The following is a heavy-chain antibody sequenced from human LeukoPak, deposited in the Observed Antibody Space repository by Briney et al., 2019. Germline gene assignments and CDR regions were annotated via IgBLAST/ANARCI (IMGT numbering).Heavy chain of an antibody. D-gene: IGHD1-26*01. Sequence: SVKVSCTASGGTFSSYAIGWVRQAPGQGLEGMGGIIPIFGTANYAQKFQGRVTITTDESTSTAYMELSSLRSEDTAVYYCASVTPSSGSYYDYWGQGTLVTVPS. CDR3: ASVTPSSGSYYDY. CDR2: IIPIFGTA. CDR1: GGTFSSYA. V-gene: IGHV1-69*05. J-gene: IGHJ4*02.